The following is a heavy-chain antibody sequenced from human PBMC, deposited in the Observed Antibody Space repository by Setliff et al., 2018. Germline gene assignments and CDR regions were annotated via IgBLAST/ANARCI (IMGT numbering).Heavy chain of an antibody. V-gene: IGHV2-70*11. CDR1: GFSLTSTSPGMC. CDR2: IDWDNDK. D-gene: IGHD6-13*01. Sequence: ESGPTLVNPTQTLTLTCTFSGFSLTSTSPGMCVTWIRQSPVKALEWLARIDWDNDKYYNTSLKTRLTISKDTSKNPVVLKMTNMDPADTGTYYCARMGGCGAAGYYAEYFQHWGKGTTVTVSS. J-gene: IGHJ6*04. CDR3: ARMGGCGAAGYYAEYFQH.